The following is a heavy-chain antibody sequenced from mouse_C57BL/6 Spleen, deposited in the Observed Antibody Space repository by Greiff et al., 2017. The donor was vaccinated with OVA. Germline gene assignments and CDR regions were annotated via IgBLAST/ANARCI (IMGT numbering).Heavy chain of an antibody. V-gene: IGHV1-26*01. CDR1: GYTFTDYY. D-gene: IGHD2-4*01. CDR3: ARGGYDYEDYFDY. Sequence: EVQLQQSGPELVKPGASVKISCKASGYTFTDYYMNWVKQSHGKSLEWIGDIHPNNGGTSYNQKFKGKATLTVDKSSSTAYMELRSLTSEDSAVYYCARGGYDYEDYFDYWGQGTTLTVSS. J-gene: IGHJ2*01. CDR2: IHPNNGGT.